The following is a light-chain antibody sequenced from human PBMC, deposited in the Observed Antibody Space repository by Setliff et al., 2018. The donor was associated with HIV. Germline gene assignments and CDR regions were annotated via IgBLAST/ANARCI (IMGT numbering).Light chain of an antibody. J-gene: IGLJ1*01. CDR3: QVWDSSSDHPYV. Sequence: SYELTQPPSVSVAPGKTARITCGGNNIGSKSVHWYQQKPGQAPVLVIYYDSDRPSGIPERFSGSHSGNTATLTISRVEAGDEADYYCQVWDSSSDHPYVFGTGTKVTVL. V-gene: IGLV3-21*04. CDR2: YDS. CDR1: NIGSKS.